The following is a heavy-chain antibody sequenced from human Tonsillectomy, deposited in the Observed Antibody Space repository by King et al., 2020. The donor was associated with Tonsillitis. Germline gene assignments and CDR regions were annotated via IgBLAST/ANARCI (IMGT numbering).Heavy chain of an antibody. CDR1: GYTFTSYY. V-gene: IGHV1-46*01. D-gene: IGHD1-26*01. CDR3: ARGVGSWSSYYHMDV. CDR2: INPTGGST. Sequence: QLVQSGAEVKKPGASVKVSCKACGYTFTSYYIHWGRQAPGQGLEWVGIINPTGGSTSHAQKFQGRVTMTRDTSTSTAYMELGSLRSEDTAVYYCARGVGSWSSYYHMDVWGKGTTVTVSS. J-gene: IGHJ6*03.